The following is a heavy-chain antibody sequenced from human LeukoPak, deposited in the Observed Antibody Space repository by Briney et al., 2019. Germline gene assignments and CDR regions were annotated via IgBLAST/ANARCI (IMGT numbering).Heavy chain of an antibody. D-gene: IGHD6-13*01. J-gene: IGHJ4*02. CDR2: ISWNSATI. CDR3: VKEVGAAVGRSSFDY. Sequence: GGSLRLSCAASGFTFDDYAMHWVRHTPGKGLEWVSHISWNSATIEYADSVKGRLTISRDNAKNSLYLQMNSLRAEDTALYYCVKEVGAAVGRSSFDYWGQGTLVTVSS. V-gene: IGHV3-9*01. CDR1: GFTFDDYA.